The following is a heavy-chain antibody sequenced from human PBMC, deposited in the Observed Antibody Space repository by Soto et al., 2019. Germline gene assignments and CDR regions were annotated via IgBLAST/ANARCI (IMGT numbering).Heavy chain of an antibody. CDR2: INHSGST. Sequence: SETLSLTCAVYGGSFSGYYWSWIRQPPGKGLEWFGEINHSGSTNYNPSLKSRVTISVDTSKNQFSLKLSSVTAADTAVYYCARGKTYYDFWSGPGYYYYMDVWGKGTTVTVSS. CDR3: ARGKTYYDFWSGPGYYYYMDV. J-gene: IGHJ6*03. D-gene: IGHD3-3*01. CDR1: GGSFSGYY. V-gene: IGHV4-34*01.